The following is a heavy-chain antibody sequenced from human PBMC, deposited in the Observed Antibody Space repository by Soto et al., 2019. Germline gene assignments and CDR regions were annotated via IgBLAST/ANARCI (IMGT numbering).Heavy chain of an antibody. J-gene: IGHJ3*02. D-gene: IGHD3-16*02. V-gene: IGHV3-21*01. Sequence: EVQLVESGGGLVKPGGSLRLSCAASGFTFSSYSMNWVRQAPGKGLEWVSSISSSSSYIYYADSVKGRFTISRDNAKNSLYLQMNSLRAEDTAVYYCARDQVIDDYVWGSYRSPHAFDIWGQGTMVTVSS. CDR2: ISSSSSYI. CDR1: GFTFSSYS. CDR3: ARDQVIDDYVWGSYRSPHAFDI.